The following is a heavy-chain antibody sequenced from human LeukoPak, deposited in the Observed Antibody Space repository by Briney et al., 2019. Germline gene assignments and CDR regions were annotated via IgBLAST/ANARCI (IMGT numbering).Heavy chain of an antibody. CDR2: ISAYNGNT. D-gene: IGHD3-22*01. CDR1: GYTFTSYG. J-gene: IGHJ4*02. CDR3: ARDFMYYDSSGYLIY. V-gene: IGHV1-18*01. Sequence: ASVKVSCKASGYTFTSYGISWVRQAPGQGLEWMGWISAYNGNTNYAQKFQGRVTITADKSTSTAYMELSSLRSEDTAVYYCARDFMYYDSSGYLIYWGQGTLVTVSS.